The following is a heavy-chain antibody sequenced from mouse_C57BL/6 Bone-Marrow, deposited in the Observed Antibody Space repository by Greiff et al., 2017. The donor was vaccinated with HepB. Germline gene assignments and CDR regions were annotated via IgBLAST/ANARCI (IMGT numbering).Heavy chain of an antibody. D-gene: IGHD1-1*01. J-gene: IGHJ3*01. CDR2: INPSNGGT. CDR1: GYTFTSYW. V-gene: IGHV1-53*01. CDR3: ARNLLLRPDWFAY. Sequence: VQLQQPGTELVKPGASVKLSCKASGYTFTSYWMHWVKQRPGQGLEWIGNINPSNGGTNYNEKFKSKATLTVDKSSSTAYMQLSSLTSEDSAVYYCARNLLLRPDWFAYWGQGTLVTVSA.